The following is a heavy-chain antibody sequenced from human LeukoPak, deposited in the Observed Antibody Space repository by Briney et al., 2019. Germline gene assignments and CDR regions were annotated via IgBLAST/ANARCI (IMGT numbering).Heavy chain of an antibody. CDR3: ATVAAAGTGPDN. Sequence: PSETLSLTCTVSGASVSSGSYYWSWIRQSPGKGLEWIGFMSYNVHTDYNPSLKSRVTLSADTSNNQFSLRLNSVTAADTAVYFCATVAAAGTGPDNWGQGTLVTVSS. J-gene: IGHJ4*02. V-gene: IGHV4-61*01. CDR2: MSYNVHT. D-gene: IGHD6-13*01. CDR1: GASVSSGSYY.